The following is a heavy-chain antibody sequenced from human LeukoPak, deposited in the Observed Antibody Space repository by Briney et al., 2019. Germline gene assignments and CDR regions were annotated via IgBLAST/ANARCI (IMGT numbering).Heavy chain of an antibody. D-gene: IGHD1-26*01. CDR1: GFTFSSYA. CDR3: AKDSGSYSS. Sequence: PGGSLRLSCAASGFTFSSYAMSWVRQAPGKGLEWVSAISGSGGSTYYADAGKGRFTISRDNSKNTLYLQMSSLRAEDTAVSYCAKDSGSYSSWGQGTLVTVSS. CDR2: ISGSGGST. V-gene: IGHV3-23*01. J-gene: IGHJ4*02.